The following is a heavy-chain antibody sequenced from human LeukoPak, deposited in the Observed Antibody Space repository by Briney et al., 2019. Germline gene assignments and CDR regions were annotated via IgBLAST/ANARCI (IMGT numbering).Heavy chain of an antibody. J-gene: IGHJ6*04. CDR2: IDWDDDK. Sequence: SGPALVKPTQTLTLTCTFSGFSLSTSGMCVSWIRQPPGKALEWLALIDWDDDKYYSTSLKTRLTISKDTSKNQVVLTMTNMDPVDTATYYCARIVSVGSPGGPSPGGHYYYYGMDVWGKGTTVTVSS. D-gene: IGHD2-15*01. V-gene: IGHV2-70*01. CDR3: ARIVSVGSPGGPSPGGHYYYYGMDV. CDR1: GFSLSTSGMC.